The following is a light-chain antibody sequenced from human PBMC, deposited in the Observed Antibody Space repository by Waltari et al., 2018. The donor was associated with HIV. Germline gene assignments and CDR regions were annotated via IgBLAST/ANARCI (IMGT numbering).Light chain of an antibody. J-gene: IGLJ2*01. CDR2: DAT. CDR3: SPYTRSSVF. Sequence: SGSPGQSITISCTGISSDVGGYSYVSWYQQHPGKAPKLMIFDATNRPSGVSNRFSGSKSGDTASLTIALLQAEDEAVYFCSPYTRSSVFFGGGTRLTVL. CDR1: SSDVGGYSY. V-gene: IGLV2-14*03.